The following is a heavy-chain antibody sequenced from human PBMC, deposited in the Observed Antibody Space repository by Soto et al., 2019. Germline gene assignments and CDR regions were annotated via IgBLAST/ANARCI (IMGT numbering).Heavy chain of an antibody. CDR1: GGTFSSYA. D-gene: IGHD6-6*01. V-gene: IGHV1-69*01. J-gene: IGHJ2*01. CDR3: ARGPISISSLFTDPTYWYFDL. CDR2: IIPIFGTA. Sequence: QVQLVQSGAEVKKPGSSVKVSCKASGGTFSSYAISWVRQAPGQGLEWMGGIIPIFGTAHYAQKFQGRVTITTDETTSPAYMELSSLRPEDTAVYYCARGPISISSLFTDPTYWYFDLWGRGTLVTVSS.